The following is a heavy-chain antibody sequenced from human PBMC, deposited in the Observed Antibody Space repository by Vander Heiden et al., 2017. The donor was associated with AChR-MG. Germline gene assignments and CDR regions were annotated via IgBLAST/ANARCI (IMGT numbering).Heavy chain of an antibody. J-gene: IGHJ6*02. CDR1: GGTFARYG. D-gene: IGHD3-22*01. Sequence: QVQLVQSGAEVKKPGSSVKVSCKASGGTFARYGISWVRQAPGQGLEWMGRIIPILGIANYAQKFQGRVTITADRSTSTASMELSSLRSEDTAVYYCARTRPLYYDDSSEGDGMDVWGQGTTVTVSS. CDR2: IIPILGIA. CDR3: ARTRPLYYDDSSEGDGMDV. V-gene: IGHV1-69*04.